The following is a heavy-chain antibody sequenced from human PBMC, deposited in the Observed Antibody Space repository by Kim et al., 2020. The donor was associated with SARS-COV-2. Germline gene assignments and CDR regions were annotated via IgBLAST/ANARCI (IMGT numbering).Heavy chain of an antibody. Sequence: GGSLRLSCAASGFTFSSYGMHWVRQAPGKGLEWVAVIWYDGSNKYYADSVKGRFTISRDNSKNTLYLQMNSLRAEDTAVYYCARGGSWYDPNYYYGMDVWGQGTTVTVSS. V-gene: IGHV3-33*01. D-gene: IGHD1-26*01. CDR2: IWYDGSNK. CDR3: ARGGSWYDPNYYYGMDV. J-gene: IGHJ6*02. CDR1: GFTFSSYG.